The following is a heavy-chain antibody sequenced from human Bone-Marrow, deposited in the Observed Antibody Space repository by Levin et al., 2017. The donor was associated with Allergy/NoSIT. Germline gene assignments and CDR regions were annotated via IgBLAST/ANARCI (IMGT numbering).Heavy chain of an antibody. Sequence: HTGGSLRLSCIASGFTFNDCWMNWVRQAPGKGLEWVASIKQDGTDKYYVDSVKGRFTVSRDNAKNSLYLQMNSLRADDTATYYCAKPRPECCLNRCSDIIFDLWGRGTLVSVSS. CDR2: IKQDGTDK. CDR1: GFTFNDCW. J-gene: IGHJ4*02. V-gene: IGHV3-7*01. CDR3: AKPRPECCLNRCSDIIFDL. D-gene: IGHD2/OR15-2a*01.